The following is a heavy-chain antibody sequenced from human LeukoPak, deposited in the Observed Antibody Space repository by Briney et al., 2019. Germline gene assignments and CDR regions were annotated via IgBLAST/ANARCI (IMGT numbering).Heavy chain of an antibody. J-gene: IGHJ5*02. CDR1: GYTFTSYG. V-gene: IGHV1-18*01. CDR3: ARQTALYDRSGYGWFDP. CDR2: ISAYNGNT. D-gene: IGHD3-22*01. Sequence: ASVKVSCKASGYTFTSYGISWVRQAPGQGLEWMGWISAYNGNTNYAQKLQGRVTMTTDTSTSTAYMELRSLRSDDTAVYYCARQTALYDRSGYGWFDPWGQGTLVTVSS.